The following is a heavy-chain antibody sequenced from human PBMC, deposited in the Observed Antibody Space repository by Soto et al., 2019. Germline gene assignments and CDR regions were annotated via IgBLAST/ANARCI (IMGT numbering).Heavy chain of an antibody. CDR3: ARSPGYYFDY. CDR1: GGSIGSGGYY. Sequence: TLSLTCTVSGGSIGSGGYYWSWIRQHPGKGLEWIGYTYYSGITYYNPSLKSRVTISVDTSKNQFSLKLSSVTAADTAVYYCARSPGYYFDYWGQGTLVTVSS. CDR2: TYYSGIT. J-gene: IGHJ4*02. V-gene: IGHV4-31*03.